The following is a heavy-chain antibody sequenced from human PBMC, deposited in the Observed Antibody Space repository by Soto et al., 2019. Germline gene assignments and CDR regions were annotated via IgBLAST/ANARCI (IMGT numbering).Heavy chain of an antibody. CDR1: GYSFTSYW. CDR2: IYPGDSDT. J-gene: IGHJ6*02. Sequence: GESLKISCKGSGYSFTSYWIGWVRQMPGKGLEWMGIIYPGDSDTRYSPSFQGQVTISADKSISTAYLQWSSLKASDTAMYYCARQWERYCSGGSCYSGYYYGMDVWGQGTTVTVSS. D-gene: IGHD2-15*01. V-gene: IGHV5-51*01. CDR3: ARQWERYCSGGSCYSGYYYGMDV.